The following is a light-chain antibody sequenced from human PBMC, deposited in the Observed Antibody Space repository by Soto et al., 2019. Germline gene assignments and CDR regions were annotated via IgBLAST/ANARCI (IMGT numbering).Light chain of an antibody. Sequence: QSVLTQPASVSGSPGQSITISCTGTSSDVGGYNYVSWYQQHPGKAPKLMIYEVTNRPSGVSNRFSGSKSGNTASLTISGLQAEDEAAYYCSSYTSSSTYVLGNGTKVTV. CDR1: SSDVGGYNY. V-gene: IGLV2-14*01. CDR3: SSYTSSSTYV. CDR2: EVT. J-gene: IGLJ1*01.